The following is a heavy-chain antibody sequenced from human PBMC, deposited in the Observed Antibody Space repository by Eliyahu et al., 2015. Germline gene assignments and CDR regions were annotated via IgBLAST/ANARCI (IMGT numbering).Heavy chain of an antibody. CDR1: GYXXXSGYY. Sequence: QVQLQESGPGLVKPSETLSLTCTVSGYXXXSGYYWGWIRQPPGKGLEWIGSIYHSGSTYYNPSLKSRVTISVDTSKNQFSLKLSSVTAADTAVYYCARDGYSGYDYSFVDYWGQGTLVTVSS. J-gene: IGHJ4*02. D-gene: IGHD5-12*01. CDR2: IYHSGST. CDR3: ARDGYSGYDYSFVDY. V-gene: IGHV4-38-2*02.